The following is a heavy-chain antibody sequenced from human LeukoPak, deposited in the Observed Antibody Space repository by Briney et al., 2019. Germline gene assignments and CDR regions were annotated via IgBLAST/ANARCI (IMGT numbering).Heavy chain of an antibody. J-gene: IGHJ3*02. CDR2: IYHSGST. D-gene: IGHD4/OR15-4a*01. Sequence: NASETLSLTCAVSGYSISSGYYWGWIRQPPGKGLEWIGSIYHSGSTYYNPSLKSRVTISVDTSKDQFSLKLSSVTAADTAVYYCARQGSLLTGAFDIWGQGTMVTVSS. V-gene: IGHV4-38-2*01. CDR3: ARQGSLLTGAFDI. CDR1: GYSISSGYY.